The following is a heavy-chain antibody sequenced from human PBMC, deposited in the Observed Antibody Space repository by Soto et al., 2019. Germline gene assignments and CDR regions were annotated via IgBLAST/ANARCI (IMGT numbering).Heavy chain of an antibody. CDR2: IYYSGST. D-gene: IGHD4-17*01. CDR3: ARGYDYGFEGGYYYGMDV. J-gene: IGHJ6*02. CDR1: GGSISSYY. V-gene: IGHV4-59*01. Sequence: SETLSLTCTVSGGSISSYYWSWIRQPPGKGLEWIGYIYYSGSTNYNPSLKSRVTISVDTSKNQFSLKLSSVTAADTAVYYCARGYDYGFEGGYYYGMDVWGQGTTVTVSS.